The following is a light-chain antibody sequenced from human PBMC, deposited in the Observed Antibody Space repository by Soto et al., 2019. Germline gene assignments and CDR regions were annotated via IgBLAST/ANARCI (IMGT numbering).Light chain of an antibody. J-gene: IGKJ1*01. CDR2: GAS. CDR1: QSVSSN. CDR3: QQNNNWPPVT. V-gene: IGKV3-15*01. Sequence: EIVMTQSPATLSVSPGERATLSCRASQSVSSNLVWYQQKPGQAPRLLIYGASTRATGIPARFSGSGSGTEFTLTISSLEAEDFAVYYCQQNNNWPPVTFGQGTKVEIK.